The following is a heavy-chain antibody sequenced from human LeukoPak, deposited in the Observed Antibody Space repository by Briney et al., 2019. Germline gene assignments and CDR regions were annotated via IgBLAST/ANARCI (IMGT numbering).Heavy chain of an antibody. D-gene: IGHD3-3*01. CDR1: GFTFSSYG. Sequence: GRSLRLSCAASGFTFSSYGMHWVRQAPGKGLEWVAVIWYDGSNKYYADSVKGRFTISRDNSKNTLYPQMNSLRAEDTAVYYCANGYYDFWSGYEQRAEYFQHWGQGTLVTVSS. V-gene: IGHV3-33*06. CDR3: ANGYYDFWSGYEQRAEYFQH. CDR2: IWYDGSNK. J-gene: IGHJ1*01.